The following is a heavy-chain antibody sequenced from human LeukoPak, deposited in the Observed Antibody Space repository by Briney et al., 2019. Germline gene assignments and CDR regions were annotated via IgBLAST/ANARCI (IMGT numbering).Heavy chain of an antibody. CDR2: ISWNSGSI. J-gene: IGHJ6*02. V-gene: IGHV3-9*01. CDR1: GFTFDDYA. D-gene: IGHD1/OR15-1a*01. Sequence: QPGGSLRLSCAASGFTFDDYAMHWVRQAPGKGLEWVSGISWNSGSIGYADSVKGRFTISRDNAKNSLYLQMNSLRAEDTALYYCAKVPNTDYYYYGMDVWGQGTTVTVSS. CDR3: AKVPNTDYYYYGMDV.